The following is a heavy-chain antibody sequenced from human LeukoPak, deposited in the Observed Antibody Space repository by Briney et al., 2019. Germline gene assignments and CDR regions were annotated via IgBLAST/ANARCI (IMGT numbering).Heavy chain of an antibody. CDR1: GFTFSSYS. CDR3: ARGDYGDRDLDY. V-gene: IGHV3-21*01. CDR2: ITGSSTYI. J-gene: IGHJ4*02. Sequence: SGGSLRLSCAASGFTFSSYSMNWVRQAPGKGLEWVSSITGSSTYIHYADSVKGRFTISRDNAKNSLYLQMNSLRDEDTAVYYCARGDYGDRDLDYWGQGTLVTVSS. D-gene: IGHD4-17*01.